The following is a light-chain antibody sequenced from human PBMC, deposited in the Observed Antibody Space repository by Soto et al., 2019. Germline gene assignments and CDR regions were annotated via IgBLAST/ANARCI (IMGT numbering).Light chain of an antibody. CDR3: QQYNNWWT. CDR2: GAS. J-gene: IGKJ1*01. CDR1: QSVSSN. V-gene: IGKV3-15*01. Sequence: EIVMTQSPATLSVSPGERATLSCRASQSVSSNLAWYQQKPGQAPRLLIYGASTRATGIPARFNGSGSGTEFTLTISSLQSEDFAVYYCQQYNNWWTFGQGIKVEIK.